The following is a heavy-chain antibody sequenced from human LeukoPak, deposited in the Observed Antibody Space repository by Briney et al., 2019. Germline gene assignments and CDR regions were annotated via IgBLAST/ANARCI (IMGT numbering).Heavy chain of an antibody. V-gene: IGHV5-51*01. CDR2: IYPGDSDT. CDR3: ARLNQYCSSTSCDRWFDP. D-gene: IGHD2-2*02. J-gene: IGHJ5*02. CDR1: GYSFTSYW. Sequence: GESLKISCKGSGYSFTSYWIGWVRQMPGKGLEWMGIIYPGDSDTRYSPSFQGQVTISADKSISTAYLQWSSLKASDTAVYYCARLNQYCSSTSCDRWFDPWGQGTLVTVSS.